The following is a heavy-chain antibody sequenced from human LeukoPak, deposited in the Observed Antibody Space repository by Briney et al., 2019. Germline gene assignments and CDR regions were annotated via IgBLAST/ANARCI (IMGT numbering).Heavy chain of an antibody. Sequence: GGSLRLSCAASGFTFDDYAMHWVRHAPGKGLEWVSGISWNSGSIGYADSVKGRFTISRDNAKNSLYLQMNSLRAEDTALYYCAKGLVATIGDDAFDIWGQGTMVTVSS. V-gene: IGHV3-9*01. CDR2: ISWNSGSI. CDR3: AKGLVATIGDDAFDI. CDR1: GFTFDDYA. J-gene: IGHJ3*02. D-gene: IGHD5-12*01.